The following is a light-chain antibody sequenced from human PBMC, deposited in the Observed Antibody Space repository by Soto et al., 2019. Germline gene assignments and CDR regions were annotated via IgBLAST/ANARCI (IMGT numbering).Light chain of an antibody. Sequence: EIVLTQSPATLSLSPGDRATLSCRASQSVSNYLAWYQQKPGQAPRLAMYDATNRAAGIPDRFSGSGSATDFTLTISSLEPEDFAIYYCQQRRNWPLTFGQGTRLEIQ. V-gene: IGKV3-11*01. CDR2: DAT. CDR3: QQRRNWPLT. J-gene: IGKJ5*01. CDR1: QSVSNY.